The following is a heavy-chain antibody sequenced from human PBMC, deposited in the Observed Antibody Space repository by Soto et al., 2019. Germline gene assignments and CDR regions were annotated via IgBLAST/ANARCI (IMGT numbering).Heavy chain of an antibody. V-gene: IGHV4-59*01. CDR3: ARGVNCSGGNCYTYYFDY. CDR2: IYYSGST. CDR1: GGSISSYY. Sequence: QVQLQESGPGLVKPSETLSLTCTVSGGSISSYYWTWIRQPTGKGLAWIGYIYYSGSTNYNPSLKSRVTISLDTSKQQFSLKLSSVTAADTAVYYCARGVNCSGGNCYTYYFDYWGQGTLVTVSS. D-gene: IGHD2-15*01. J-gene: IGHJ4*02.